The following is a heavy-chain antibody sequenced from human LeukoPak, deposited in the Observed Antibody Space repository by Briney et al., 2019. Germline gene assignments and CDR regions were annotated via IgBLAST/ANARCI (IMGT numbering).Heavy chain of an antibody. CDR2: IWYDGSNK. V-gene: IGHV3-33*01. CDR1: GFTFSSYG. Sequence: PGGSLRLSCAASGFTFSSYGMHWVRQAPGXGLEWVAVIWYDGSNKYYADSVKGRFTISRDNSKNTLYLQMNSLRAEDTAVYYCARDCSSTSCKGYYYGMDVWGQGTTVTVSS. CDR3: ARDCSSTSCKGYYYGMDV. J-gene: IGHJ6*02. D-gene: IGHD2-2*01.